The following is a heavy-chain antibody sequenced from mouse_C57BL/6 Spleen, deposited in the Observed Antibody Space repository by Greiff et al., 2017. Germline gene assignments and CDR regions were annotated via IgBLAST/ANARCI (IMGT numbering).Heavy chain of an antibody. CDR3: ARGWDSNYNYAMDY. J-gene: IGHJ4*01. V-gene: IGHV1-72*01. CDR2: IDPNSGGT. CDR1: GYTFTSYW. Sequence: QVQLQQPGAELVKPGASVKLSCKASGYTFTSYWMHWVKQRPGRGLEWIGRIDPNSGGTKYNEKFKSKATLTVDKPSSTAYLQLSSLTTEDAAVYYCARGWDSNYNYAMDYWGQGTSVTVSS. D-gene: IGHD2-5*01.